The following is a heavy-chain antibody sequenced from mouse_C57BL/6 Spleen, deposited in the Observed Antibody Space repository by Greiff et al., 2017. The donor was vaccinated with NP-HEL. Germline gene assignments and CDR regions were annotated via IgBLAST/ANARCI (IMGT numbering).Heavy chain of an antibody. Sequence: EVQLQQSGAELVRPGASVKLSCTASGFNIKDYYMHWVKQRPEQGLEWIGRIDPEDGDTEYAPKFQGKATMTADTSSNTAYLQLSSLTSEDTAVYYCTTRGNPAWFAYWGQGTLVTVSA. J-gene: IGHJ3*01. D-gene: IGHD2-1*01. CDR1: GFNIKDYY. V-gene: IGHV14-1*01. CDR3: TTRGNPAWFAY. CDR2: IDPEDGDT.